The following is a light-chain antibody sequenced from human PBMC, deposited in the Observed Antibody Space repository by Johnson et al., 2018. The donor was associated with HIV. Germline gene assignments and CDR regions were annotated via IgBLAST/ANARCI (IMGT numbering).Light chain of an antibody. V-gene: IGLV1-51*01. CDR3: GTWDASLSPGGV. CDR2: DND. Sequence: QSALTQSPSVSAAPGQKVIISCSGYISNIGNNYVSWYQRLPGTAPKLRIYDNDQRPSGIPDRFSGSKSGTSATLGITGLQPGAEGDYYCGTWDASLSPGGVFGTGTKVTVL. CDR1: ISNIGNNY. J-gene: IGLJ1*01.